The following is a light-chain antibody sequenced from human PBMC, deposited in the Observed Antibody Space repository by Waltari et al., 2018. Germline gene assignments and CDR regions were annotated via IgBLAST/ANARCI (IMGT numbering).Light chain of an antibody. V-gene: IGKV1-17*01. CDR3: LQHNSYPWT. Sequence: DIQMTQSPSSLSASVGDSVTITCRASQGISSYLNWFQQKPGKAPKLLIYSASSLESGVPSRFSGSGSGTEFSLTISSLQPEDFAGYYCLQHNSYPWTFGQGTKVEIK. CDR1: QGISSY. CDR2: SAS. J-gene: IGKJ1*01.